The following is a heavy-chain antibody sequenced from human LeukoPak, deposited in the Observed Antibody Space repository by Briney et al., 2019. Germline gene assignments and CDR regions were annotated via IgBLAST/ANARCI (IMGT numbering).Heavy chain of an antibody. V-gene: IGHV3-73*01. D-gene: IGHD2-2*01. CDR3: TSRVVVPAAKYYFDY. CDR2: IRSKANSYAT. Sequence: GGSLRLSCAASGFTFSGSAMHWVRQASGKGLEWVGRIRSKANSYATAYAASVKGGFTISRDDSKNTAYLQMNSLKTEDTAVYYCTSRVVVPAAKYYFDYWGQGTLVAVSS. J-gene: IGHJ4*02. CDR1: GFTFSGSA.